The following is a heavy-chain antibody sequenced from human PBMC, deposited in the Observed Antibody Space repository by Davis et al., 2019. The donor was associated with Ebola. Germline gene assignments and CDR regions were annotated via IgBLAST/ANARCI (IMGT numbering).Heavy chain of an antibody. V-gene: IGHV3-30-3*01. CDR1: GFTFSGSA. CDR3: ASSAALPN. CDR2: ISYDGSNK. J-gene: IGHJ4*02. D-gene: IGHD6-13*01. Sequence: GESLKISCAASGFTFSGSAMHWVRQAPGKGLEWVAVISYDGSNKYYADSVKGRFTISRDNSKNTLYLQMNSLRAEDTAVYYCASSAALPNWGQGTLVTVSS.